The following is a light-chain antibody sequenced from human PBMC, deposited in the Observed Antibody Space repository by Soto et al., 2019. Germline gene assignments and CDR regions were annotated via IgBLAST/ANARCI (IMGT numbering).Light chain of an antibody. CDR3: HQYDSIVQT. CDR1: QSVSSSY. Sequence: EIVLTQSPGTLSLSPVERATLSCRASQSVSSSYLAWYQQKPGQAPRLLIYGASSRATGIPDRFSGSGSGTDFTLTISRLEPEDFAVYYCHQYDSIVQTFGQGTKVDIK. V-gene: IGKV3-20*01. J-gene: IGKJ1*01. CDR2: GAS.